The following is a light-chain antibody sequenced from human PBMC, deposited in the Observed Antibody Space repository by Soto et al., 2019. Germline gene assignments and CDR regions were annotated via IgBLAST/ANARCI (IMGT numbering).Light chain of an antibody. CDR2: RND. CDR1: ISNIGNNY. Sequence: QSVLTQPSSVSGTPGQGVTISCSGSISNIGNNYVYWFQQLPGTAPKVLSNRNDQRPSGVPDRFSGSKSGTSASLAISGLRSEDEADYYCAAWDDTGRIYVFGTGTKLTVL. CDR3: AAWDDTGRIYV. J-gene: IGLJ1*01. V-gene: IGLV1-47*01.